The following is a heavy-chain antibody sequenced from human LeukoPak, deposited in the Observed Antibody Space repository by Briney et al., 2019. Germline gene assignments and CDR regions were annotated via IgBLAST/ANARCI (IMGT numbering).Heavy chain of an antibody. CDR3: ARAEGYSYAFYFVY. CDR1: GFTFSSYW. CDR2: IKYGGSEK. J-gene: IGHJ4*02. D-gene: IGHD5-18*01. V-gene: IGHV3-7*04. Sequence: HPGGSLTLTCSASGFTFSSYWMIWVRQAPAKGLEWVANIKYGGSEKYYADSVKGRFTISRDNAKNSLYLQMNSLRAEDTAVYFCARAEGYSYAFYFVYWGQGTLVTVSS.